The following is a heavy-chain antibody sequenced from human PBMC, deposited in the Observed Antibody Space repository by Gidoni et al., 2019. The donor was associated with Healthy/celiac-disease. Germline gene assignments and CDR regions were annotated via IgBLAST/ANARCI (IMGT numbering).Heavy chain of an antibody. CDR1: GVTVSRYG. Sequence: QVQLVESGGGVVEPGRSLRPACAAPGVTVSRYGMHWVRPAPGKGLEWVAVISYDGSNKYYADSVTGRFTISRDNSKNTLYLQMNSLRAEDTAVYYCAKEGIAAGGGMDVWGQGTTVTVSS. CDR3: AKEGIAAGGGMDV. V-gene: IGHV3-30*18. CDR2: ISYDGSNK. J-gene: IGHJ6*02. D-gene: IGHD6-13*01.